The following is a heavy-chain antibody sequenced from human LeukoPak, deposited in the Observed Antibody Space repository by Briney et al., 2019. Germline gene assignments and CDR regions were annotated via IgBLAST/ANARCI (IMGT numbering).Heavy chain of an antibody. J-gene: IGHJ4*02. CDR1: GGSISTYY. V-gene: IGHV4-59*08. CDR2: IYYSGST. Sequence: SETLSLTCTVSGGSISTYYWSWIRQPPGKGLEWIGYIYYSGSTNYNPSLKSRVTMSVDTSKNQFSLELSSVTAADTAVYYCARSGYDNFDYWGQGTLVTVSS. CDR3: ARSGYDNFDY. D-gene: IGHD3-22*01.